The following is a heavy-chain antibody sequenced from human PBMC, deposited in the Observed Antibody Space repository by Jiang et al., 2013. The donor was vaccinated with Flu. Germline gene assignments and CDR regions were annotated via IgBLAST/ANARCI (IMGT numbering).Heavy chain of an antibody. J-gene: IGHJ6*02. Sequence: DGGTTDYAAPVKGRFTISRDDSKNTLYLQMNSLKTEDTAVYYCTTAHAGDFWSGYPNYYGMDVWGQGTTVTVSS. D-gene: IGHD3-3*01. CDR2: DGGTT. CDR3: TTAHAGDFWSGYPNYYGMDV. V-gene: IGHV3-15*01.